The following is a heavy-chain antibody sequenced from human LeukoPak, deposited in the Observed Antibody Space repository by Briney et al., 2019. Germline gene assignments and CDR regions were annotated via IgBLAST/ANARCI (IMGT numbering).Heavy chain of an antibody. CDR2: IYYSGST. V-gene: IGHV4-59*01. CDR3: ARHFMVRGVIHFDF. CDR1: GGSISSYY. J-gene: IGHJ4*02. D-gene: IGHD3-10*01. Sequence: SETLSLTCTVSGGSISSYYWSWIRQPPGKGLEWIGYIYYSGSTNYNPSLKSRVTISVDTSKNQFSLKLSSVTAADTAVYYCARHFMVRGVIHFDFWDQGTLVTVSS.